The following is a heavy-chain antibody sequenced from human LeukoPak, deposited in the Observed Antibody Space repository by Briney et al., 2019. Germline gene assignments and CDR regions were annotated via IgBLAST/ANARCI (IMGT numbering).Heavy chain of an antibody. CDR2: IYYSGST. D-gene: IGHD1-26*01. J-gene: IGHJ4*02. CDR1: GYSISSSYY. V-gene: IGHV4-59*12. Sequence: TASETLSLTCTVSGYSISSSYYWSWIRQPPGKGLEWIGYIYYSGSTNYNPSLKSRVTISVDTSKNQFSLKLSSVTAADTAVYYCARVGGSYQYYFDYWGQGTLVTVSS. CDR3: ARVGGSYQYYFDY.